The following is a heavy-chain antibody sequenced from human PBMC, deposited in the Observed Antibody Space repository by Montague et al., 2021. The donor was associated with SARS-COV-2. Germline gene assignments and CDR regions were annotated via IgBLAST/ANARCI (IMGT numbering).Heavy chain of an antibody. D-gene: IGHD6-13*01. J-gene: IGHJ4*02. V-gene: IGHV6-1*01. CDR3: VRGIEAAGSYDY. CDR1: GDSVSSNSAT. CDR2: TYYRSMWKS. Sequence: CAISGDSVSSNSATWNWIRQSPSRGLGWLGRTYYRSMWKSDYARSVKSRIAINPDTSKNLFSLQLSSVTPEDTALYYCVRGIEAAGSYDYWGQGTLVTVSS.